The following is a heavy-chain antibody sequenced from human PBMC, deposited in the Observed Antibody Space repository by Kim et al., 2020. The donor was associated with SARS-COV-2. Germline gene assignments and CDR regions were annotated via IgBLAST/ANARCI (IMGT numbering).Heavy chain of an antibody. CDR3: AQAGGSGSYSFDY. D-gene: IGHD3-10*01. CDR1: GFTFNTYA. V-gene: IGHV3-23*03. J-gene: IGHJ4*02. CDR2: IFSGGTGT. Sequence: GGSLRLSCAASGFTFNTYAMAWVRQAPGKGLEWVSIIFSGGTGTYYADSVKGRFTISRDNSKNMLYLQMNSLRAEDTAVYYCAQAGGSGSYSFDYWGQG.